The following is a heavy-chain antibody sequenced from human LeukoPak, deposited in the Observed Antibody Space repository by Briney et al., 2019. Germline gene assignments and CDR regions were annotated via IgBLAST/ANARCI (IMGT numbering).Heavy chain of an antibody. CDR2: FYTSGST. V-gene: IGHV4-4*07. CDR1: GDSISNYY. D-gene: IGHD6-13*01. J-gene: IGHJ4*02. CDR3: ARAAVGTANFDY. Sequence: SETLSLTCTVSGDSISNYYWSWIRQPAGRGLEWIGRFYTSGSTNYNPSLKSRVTMSVDTSKNQFSLKLSSVTAADTAMYYCARAAVGTANFDYWGRGALVTVSS.